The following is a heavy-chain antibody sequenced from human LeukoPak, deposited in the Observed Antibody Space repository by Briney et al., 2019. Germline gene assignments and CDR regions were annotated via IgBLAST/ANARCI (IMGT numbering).Heavy chain of an antibody. D-gene: IGHD5-12*01. V-gene: IGHV3-23*01. Sequence: GGSLRLSCAASGFTFSSYWMHWVRQAPGKGLEWVSGISASGGTIYYADSVKGRFTISRDNSKNTLYLRMHSLRVEHTAVYYCARGLYSGYEYYFDFWGQGTLVTVSS. J-gene: IGHJ4*02. CDR2: ISASGGTI. CDR1: GFTFSSYW. CDR3: ARGLYSGYEYYFDF.